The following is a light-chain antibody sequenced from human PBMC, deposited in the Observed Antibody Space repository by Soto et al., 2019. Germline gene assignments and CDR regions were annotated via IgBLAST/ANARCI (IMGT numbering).Light chain of an antibody. CDR2: DAS. CDR3: QHPSNLPRP. V-gene: IGKV3-11*01. J-gene: IGKJ5*01. Sequence: IVMTQSPATLNISPGDRAHLSCRASQSVSSYLAWYQQKPGQAPRLLIYDASNRATGIPARFSGSGSGTDFTLTISSLEPEDFAVYYCQHPSNLPRPFGQGTLMEIK. CDR1: QSVSSY.